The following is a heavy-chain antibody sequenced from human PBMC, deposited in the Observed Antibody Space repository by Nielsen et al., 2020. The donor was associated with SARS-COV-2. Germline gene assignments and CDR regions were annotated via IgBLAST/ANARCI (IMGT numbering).Heavy chain of an antibody. J-gene: IGHJ4*02. Sequence: GESLKISCAASGFTFSSYWMSWVRQAPGKGLEWVANIKQDGSEKYYVDSVKGRFTISRDNAKNSLYLQMNSLRAEDTAVYYCARVGYCSSTSCYFDYWGQGTLVTVSS. CDR1: GFTFSSYW. D-gene: IGHD2-2*01. CDR3: ARVGYCSSTSCYFDY. CDR2: IKQDGSEK. V-gene: IGHV3-7*03.